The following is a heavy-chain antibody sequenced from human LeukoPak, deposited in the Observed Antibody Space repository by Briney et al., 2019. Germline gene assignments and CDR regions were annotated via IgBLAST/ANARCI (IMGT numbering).Heavy chain of an antibody. CDR1: GGSFSGYY. Sequence: SETLSLTCAVYGGSFSGYYWSWIRQPPGKGLEWIGEINHSGSTNYNPSLKSRVTISVDTSKNQFSLKLSSVTAADMAVYYCARGRAYYDFWSGPYFDYWGQGTLVTVSS. CDR3: ARGRAYYDFWSGPYFDY. D-gene: IGHD3-3*01. J-gene: IGHJ4*02. CDR2: INHSGST. V-gene: IGHV4-34*01.